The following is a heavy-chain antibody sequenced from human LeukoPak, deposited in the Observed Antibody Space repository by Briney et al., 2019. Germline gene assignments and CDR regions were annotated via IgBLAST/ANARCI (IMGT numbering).Heavy chain of an antibody. CDR2: IYTSGST. D-gene: IGHD1-26*01. J-gene: IGHJ4*02. CDR3: AAFLSGTYWYFDY. CDR1: GGSISSYY. V-gene: IGHV4-4*07. Sequence: PSETLSLTCTVSGGSISSYYWSWIRQPAERGLEWLGHIYTSGSTNSYTSGSTDYNPSLKSRVTISLDRSKNQFSLKLSSVTAADTAVYYCAAFLSGTYWYFDYWGQGALVTVSS.